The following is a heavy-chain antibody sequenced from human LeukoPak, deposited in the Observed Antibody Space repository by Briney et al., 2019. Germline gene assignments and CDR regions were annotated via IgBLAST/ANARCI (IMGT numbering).Heavy chain of an antibody. V-gene: IGHV3-53*01. Sequence: LFSVAAVFTFKLNCLTLVTPATWTPLALSSFIYSGGNTYYADSVKGRFTISRDNSKNTLYLQMNSLRAEDTAVYYCARDADMGYSGTSVDYWGQGTLVTVSS. D-gene: IGHD5-12*01. J-gene: IGHJ4*02. CDR2: IYSGGNT. CDR3: ARDADMGYSGTSVDY. CDR1: VFTFKLNC.